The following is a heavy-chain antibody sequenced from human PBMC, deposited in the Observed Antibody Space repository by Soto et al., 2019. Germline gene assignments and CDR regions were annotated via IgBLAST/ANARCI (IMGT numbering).Heavy chain of an antibody. Sequence: PSETLSLTCTVSGGSISSYYWSWIRQPPGKGLEWIGYIYYSGSTNYNPSLKSRVTMSVDTSKNQFSLKLSSVTAADTAVYYCARAVVVVPSAMGGFDIWGQGTTVT. CDR1: GGSISSYY. J-gene: IGHJ3*02. V-gene: IGHV4-59*12. D-gene: IGHD2-2*01. CDR2: IYYSGST. CDR3: ARAVVVVPSAMGGFDI.